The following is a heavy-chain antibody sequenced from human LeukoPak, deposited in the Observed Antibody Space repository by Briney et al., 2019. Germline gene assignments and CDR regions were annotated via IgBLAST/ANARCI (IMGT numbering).Heavy chain of an antibody. CDR3: ARDRSGSYYDWFDP. CDR2: ISAYNGNT. V-gene: IGHV1-18*01. Sequence: ASVKVSCKASGYTFTSFGIIWVRQAPGQGLEWMAWISAYNGNTNYAQNLQGRVTMTTDTSTSTAYMELRSLRSDDTAVYYCARDRSGSYYDWFDPWGQGTLVTVSS. CDR1: GYTFTSFG. D-gene: IGHD1-26*01. J-gene: IGHJ5*02.